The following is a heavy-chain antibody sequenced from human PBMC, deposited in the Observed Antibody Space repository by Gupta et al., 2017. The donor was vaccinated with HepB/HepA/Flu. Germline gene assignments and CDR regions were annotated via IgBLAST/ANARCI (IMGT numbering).Heavy chain of an antibody. D-gene: IGHD2-8*01. J-gene: IGHJ4*02. CDR2: ISSSSSYI. CDR1: GFTFSRYS. Sequence: EVQLVESGGGLVKPGGSLSLSCAASGFTFSRYSMNWGRQGPGKGLEWVSSISSSSSYIYYADSVKGRFTISRDNAKNSLYLQMNSLRAEDTAGYYCAREYCTNGVCLYYFDYWGQGTLVTVSS. V-gene: IGHV3-21*01. CDR3: AREYCTNGVCLYYFDY.